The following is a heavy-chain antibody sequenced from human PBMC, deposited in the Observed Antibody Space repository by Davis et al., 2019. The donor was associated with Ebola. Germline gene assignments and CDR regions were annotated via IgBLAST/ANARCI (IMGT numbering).Heavy chain of an antibody. D-gene: IGHD2-21*01. J-gene: IGHJ6*02. CDR3: ARGGYPWGGYYYYGMDV. V-gene: IGHV4-31*03. Sequence: MPSETLSLTCTVSGGSISSGGYYWSWIRQHPGKGLEWIGYIYYSGSTYYNPSLKSRVTISVDTSKNQFSLKLSSVTAADTAVYYCARGGYPWGGYYYYGMDVWGQGTTVTVSS. CDR1: GGSISSGGYY. CDR2: IYYSGST.